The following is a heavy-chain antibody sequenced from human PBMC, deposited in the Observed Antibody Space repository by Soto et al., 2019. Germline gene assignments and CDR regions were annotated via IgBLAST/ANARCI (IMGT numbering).Heavy chain of an antibody. J-gene: IGHJ4*02. D-gene: IGHD1-1*01. Sequence: VQLLESGGGLVQPGGSLRLSCAASGITLSNHAMTWVRQAPGKGLEWVSTVSENGGVTYYADSVKGRFTISRDNSKNTLYLQVNNLRAEDTAVYYCVPGSSGTRGEDSWGPGALVTVSS. V-gene: IGHV3-23*01. CDR2: VSENGGVT. CDR3: VPGSSGTRGEDS. CDR1: GITLSNHA.